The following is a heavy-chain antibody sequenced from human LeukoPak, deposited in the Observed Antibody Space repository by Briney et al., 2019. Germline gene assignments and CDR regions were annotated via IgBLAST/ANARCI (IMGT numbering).Heavy chain of an antibody. D-gene: IGHD6-6*01. J-gene: IGHJ4*02. V-gene: IGHV3-23*01. Sequence: PGGSLRLSCLVSGFNFNNYGMVWVRQAPGKGLEWVSSISGRDGSTYYADSVKGRFTISRDNSKNTLYLQMNSLRAEDTAVYYCAKSGAARFDYWGQGTLVTVSS. CDR3: AKSGAARFDY. CDR2: ISGRDGST. CDR1: GFNFNNYG.